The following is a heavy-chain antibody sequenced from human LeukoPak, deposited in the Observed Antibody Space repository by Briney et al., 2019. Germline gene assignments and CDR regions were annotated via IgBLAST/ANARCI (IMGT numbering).Heavy chain of an antibody. CDR3: AREVLGRNYAFDI. J-gene: IGHJ3*02. CDR2: IYYSGST. CDR1: GGHISTYY. V-gene: IGHV4-59*12. Sequence: SETLSLTCTVSGGHISTYYWSWIRQAPGKGLEWIGYIYYSGSTNYNPSLKSRVTMSVDTSKNQFSLKLSSVTAADTAVYYCAREVLGRNYAFDIWGQGTMVTVSS. D-gene: IGHD2-15*01.